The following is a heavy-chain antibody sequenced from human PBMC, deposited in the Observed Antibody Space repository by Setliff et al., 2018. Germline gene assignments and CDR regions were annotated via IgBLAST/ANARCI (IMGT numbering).Heavy chain of an antibody. J-gene: IGHJ4*02. V-gene: IGHV3-21*01. D-gene: IGHD2-8*01. CDR1: GFTFDDYV. CDR2: ISSSSGYI. Sequence: PGGSLRLSCAASGFTFDDYVMSWVRQAPGKGLEWVSSISSSSGYIYYSDSVKGRFTISRDNAKNSASLQMNSLRAEGTAVYYCARASTIGYYYFDYWGQGTLVTVSS. CDR3: ARASTIGYYYFDY.